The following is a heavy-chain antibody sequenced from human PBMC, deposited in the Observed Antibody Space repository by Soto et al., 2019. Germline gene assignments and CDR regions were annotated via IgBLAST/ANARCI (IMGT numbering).Heavy chain of an antibody. CDR3: AREYDSGTAGDY. CDR2: ISAYRGIT. CDR1: GYTFTNHA. J-gene: IGHJ4*02. Sequence: QVQLVQSGAEVKKPGASVMVSCKASGYTFTNHALTWVRQAPGQGLEWMGWISAYRGITNYAETLQDRVTMTRDTSTNTAYMDLRSLRSDDTAVYYCAREYDSGTAGDYWGQGTPVTVSS. D-gene: IGHD3-10*01. V-gene: IGHV1-18*01.